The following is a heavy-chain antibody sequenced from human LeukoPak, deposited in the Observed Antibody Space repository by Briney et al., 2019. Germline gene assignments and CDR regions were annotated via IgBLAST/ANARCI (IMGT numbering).Heavy chain of an antibody. Sequence: SQTLSLTCAISGDSVSSNSAAWNWIRQSPSRGLEWLGRTYYRSKWYNDYAVSVKSRITINPDTPKNQFSLQLNSVTPEDTAVYYCARVVFRSWYSWDWFDPWGQGTLVTVSS. CDR2: TYYRSKWYN. J-gene: IGHJ5*02. V-gene: IGHV6-1*01. D-gene: IGHD6-13*01. CDR1: GDSVSSNSAA. CDR3: ARVVFRSWYSWDWFDP.